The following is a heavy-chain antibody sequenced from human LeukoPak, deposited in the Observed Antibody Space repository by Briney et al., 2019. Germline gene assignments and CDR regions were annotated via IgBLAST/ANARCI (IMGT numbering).Heavy chain of an antibody. CDR1: GFTFNSYS. Sequence: GGSLRLSCAASGFTFNSYSMNWVRQAPGKGLEWVSSITSSSSYIYYADSVKGRFTISRDNARNSVYLQMNSLRAEDTAVYYCAREGDGYNSPIDYWGQGTPVTVSS. CDR3: AREGDGYNSPIDY. V-gene: IGHV3-21*01. J-gene: IGHJ4*02. CDR2: ITSSSSYI. D-gene: IGHD5-24*01.